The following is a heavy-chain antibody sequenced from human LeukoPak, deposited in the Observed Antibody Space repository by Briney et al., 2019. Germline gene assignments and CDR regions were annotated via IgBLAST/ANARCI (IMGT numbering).Heavy chain of an antibody. CDR1: GGSISSYY. V-gene: IGHV4-59*01. CDR2: IYYSGST. J-gene: IGHJ4*02. CDR3: ASGQLENYYFDY. Sequence: SETLSLTCTVSGGSISSYYWSWIRQPLGKGLEWIGYIYYSGSTNYNPSLKSRVTISVDTSKNQFSLKLSSVTAADTAVYYCASGQLENYYFDYWGQGTLVTVSS. D-gene: IGHD1-1*01.